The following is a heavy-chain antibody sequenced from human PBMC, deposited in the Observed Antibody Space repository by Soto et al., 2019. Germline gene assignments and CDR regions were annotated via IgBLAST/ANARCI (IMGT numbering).Heavy chain of an antibody. CDR2: IIPIFGTA. J-gene: IGHJ5*02. V-gene: IGHV1-69*13. CDR1: GGTFSSYA. CDR3: ARAIVGMATRDKWFDP. D-gene: IGHD3-22*01. Sequence: GASVKVSCKASGGTFSSYAISWVRQAPGQGLEWMGGIIPIFGTANYAQKFQGRVTITADESTSTAYMELSSLRSEDTAVYYCARAIVGMATRDKWFDPWGQGNLVT.